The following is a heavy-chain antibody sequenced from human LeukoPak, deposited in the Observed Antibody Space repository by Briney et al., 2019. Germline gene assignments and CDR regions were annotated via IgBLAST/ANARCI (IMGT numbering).Heavy chain of an antibody. J-gene: IGHJ6*03. CDR1: GGTFISYT. D-gene: IGHD2-2*01. CDR3: ARSPQYCSSTSCYGNYYYMDV. V-gene: IGHV1-69*02. Sequence: SVKVSCKASGGTFISYTISWVRQAPGQGLEWMGRIIPILGIANYAQKFQGRVTITADKSTSTAYMELSSLRSEDTAVYYCARSPQYCSSTSCYGNYYYMDVWGKGTTVTVSS. CDR2: IIPILGIA.